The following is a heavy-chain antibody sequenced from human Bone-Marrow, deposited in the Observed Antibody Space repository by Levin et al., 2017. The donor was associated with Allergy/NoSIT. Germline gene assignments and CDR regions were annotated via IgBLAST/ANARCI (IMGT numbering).Heavy chain of an antibody. D-gene: IGHD6-6*01. V-gene: IGHV1-18*01. CDR1: GYTFTGYG. Sequence: GESLKISCKASGYTFTGYGVGWVRQAPGQGLQWMGWISAYNGNTNYGKIFQGRVTMTTDTSTSTAYMELRSLRYDDTAVYYCARVAAHFSSDYWGQGTLVTVSS. CDR2: ISAYNGNT. J-gene: IGHJ4*02. CDR3: ARVAAHFSSDY.